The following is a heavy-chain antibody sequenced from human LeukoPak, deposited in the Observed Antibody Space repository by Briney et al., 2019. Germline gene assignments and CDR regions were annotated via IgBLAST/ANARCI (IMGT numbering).Heavy chain of an antibody. Sequence: ASVKVSCKASGYTFTGYYMHWVRQAPGQGREWMGWINPNSGGTNYAQKFQGRVTMTRDTSISTAYMELSRLRSDDTAVYYCARDWGVVPAALGPDPWGQGTLVTVSS. D-gene: IGHD2-2*01. CDR3: ARDWGVVPAALGPDP. CDR1: GYTFTGYY. V-gene: IGHV1-2*02. CDR2: INPNSGGT. J-gene: IGHJ5*02.